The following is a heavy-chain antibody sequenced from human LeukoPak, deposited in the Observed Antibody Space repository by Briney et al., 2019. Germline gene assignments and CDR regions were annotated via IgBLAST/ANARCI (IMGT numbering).Heavy chain of an antibody. D-gene: IGHD3-22*01. CDR2: ISGSGGST. CDR3: AGGGDYDSSGYYRRHYFDY. Sequence: GGSLRLSCAASGFTFSSYAMSWVRQAPGKGLEWVSAISGSGGSTYYADSVKGRFTISRDNSKNTLYLQMNSLRAEDTAVYYCAGGGDYDSSGYYRRHYFDYWGQGTLVTVSS. CDR1: GFTFSSYA. V-gene: IGHV3-23*01. J-gene: IGHJ4*02.